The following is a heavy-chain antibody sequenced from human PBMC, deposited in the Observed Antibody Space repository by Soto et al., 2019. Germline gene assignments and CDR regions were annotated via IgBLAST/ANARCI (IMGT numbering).Heavy chain of an antibody. V-gene: IGHV3-30*18. D-gene: IGHD4-17*01. CDR2: ISYDGSNK. Sequence: GGSLGLSCSASGFTLSSYGMHWVRQAPGKGLEWVAVISYDGSNKYYADSVKGRFTISRDNSKNTLYLQMNSLRAEDTAVYYCAKDKGRTVSPFDYWGQGTLVTVSS. CDR3: AKDKGRTVSPFDY. CDR1: GFTLSSYG. J-gene: IGHJ4*02.